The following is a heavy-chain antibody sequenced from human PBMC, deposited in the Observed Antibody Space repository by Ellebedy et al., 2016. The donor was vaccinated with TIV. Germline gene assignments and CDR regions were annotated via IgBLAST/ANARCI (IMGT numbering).Heavy chain of an antibody. CDR1: GGSISGYY. V-gene: IGHV4-59*08. CDR3: ARHHDSGWFAFDY. D-gene: IGHD6-19*01. CDR2: IHYSGIT. Sequence: MPSETLSLTCTVSGGSISGYYWSWIRQPPGRGLEWIGYIHYSGITDYNPSLMSRVTISLDTSKNQFSLRLSSVTAADTAVYYCARHHDSGWFAFDYWGQGTLVPVSS. J-gene: IGHJ4*02.